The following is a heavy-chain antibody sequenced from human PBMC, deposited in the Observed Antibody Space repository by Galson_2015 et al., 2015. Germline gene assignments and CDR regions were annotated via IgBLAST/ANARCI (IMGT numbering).Heavy chain of an antibody. V-gene: IGHV3-23*01. Sequence: SLRLSCAASGFTFSSYAMSWVRQAPGKGLEWVSAISGSGGSTYYADSVKGRFTISRDNSKNTLYLQMNSLRAVDTAVYYCAKGGDYYGDYAGWYYFDYWGQGTLVTVSS. CDR3: AKGGDYYGDYAGWYYFDY. D-gene: IGHD4-17*01. CDR1: GFTFSSYA. J-gene: IGHJ4*02. CDR2: ISGSGGST.